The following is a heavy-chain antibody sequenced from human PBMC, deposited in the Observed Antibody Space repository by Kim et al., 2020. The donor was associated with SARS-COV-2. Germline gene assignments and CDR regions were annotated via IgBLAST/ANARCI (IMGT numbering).Heavy chain of an antibody. V-gene: IGHV1-18*01. Sequence: ASVKVSCKASGDTFTNHGIHWVRQAPGQGLEWLGWINTYNAGTNYVQSLQGRVTMTTDTATTTVYMDLESLRYDDTAVYYCARGLNDYGALHAFDIWGQGPVVPVSS. J-gene: IGHJ3*02. CDR2: INTYNAGT. CDR3: ARGLNDYGALHAFDI. D-gene: IGHD4-17*01. CDR1: GDTFTNHG.